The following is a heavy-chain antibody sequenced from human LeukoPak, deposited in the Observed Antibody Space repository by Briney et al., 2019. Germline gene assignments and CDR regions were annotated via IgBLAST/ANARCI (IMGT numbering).Heavy chain of an antibody. CDR1: GGSISSSSYY. CDR2: IYYSGST. Sequence: PSETLSLTCTVYGGSISSSSYYWGWIRQPPGKGLEWIGSIYYSGSTYYNPSIKSLVTISVDMSKNQFSLKLSSVTAADSAVYCCATPMVRGDLYYWGQGTLVTVSS. J-gene: IGHJ4*02. CDR3: ATPMVRGDLYY. D-gene: IGHD3-10*01. V-gene: IGHV4-39*01.